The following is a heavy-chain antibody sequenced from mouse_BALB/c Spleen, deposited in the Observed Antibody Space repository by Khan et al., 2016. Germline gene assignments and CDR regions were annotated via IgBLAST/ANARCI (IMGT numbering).Heavy chain of an antibody. CDR3: APCGYYVYFVY. J-gene: IGHJ2*01. D-gene: IGHD1-1*01. Sequence: QVQLQQSGVELMKPGASVKISCKASAYTFNSYWIEWVKQRPGHGLEWIGEILPGSGSTNYNEKFKDKATFTADTYSKTAYIHLSSLTSDDSSFYYCAPCGYYVYFVYWCQGTTLTVSS. CDR2: ILPGSGST. CDR1: AYTFNSYW. V-gene: IGHV1-9*01.